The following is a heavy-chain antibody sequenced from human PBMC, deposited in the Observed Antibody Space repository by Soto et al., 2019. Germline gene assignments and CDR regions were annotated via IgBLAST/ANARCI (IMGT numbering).Heavy chain of an antibody. CDR1: GFTFSSHA. D-gene: IGHD6-19*01. CDR2: ISYDGSNK. CDR3: ARDSLIAVASYFYY. V-gene: IGHV3-30-3*01. J-gene: IGHJ4*02. Sequence: GGSLRLSCAASGFTFSSHAMHWVRQAPGKGLEWVAVISYDGSNKYYADSVKGRFTISRDNSKNTLYLQMNSLRAEDTAVYYCARDSLIAVASYFYYWGQVTLVTVSS.